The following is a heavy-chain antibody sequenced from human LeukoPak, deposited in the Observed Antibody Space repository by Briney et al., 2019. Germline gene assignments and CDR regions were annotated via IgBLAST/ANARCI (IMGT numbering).Heavy chain of an antibody. V-gene: IGHV3-23*01. J-gene: IGHJ3*02. CDR3: ARDGGVVVTACGAFDI. Sequence: GGSLRLSCAASGFTFSSYGMSWVRQAPGKGREWGSAISGSGGSTYYADSVKGRFTISRDNSTNTLYLRMNSLRAEDTAVYYCARDGGVVVTACGAFDIWGQGTMVTVSS. CDR1: GFTFSSYG. D-gene: IGHD2-21*02. CDR2: ISGSGGST.